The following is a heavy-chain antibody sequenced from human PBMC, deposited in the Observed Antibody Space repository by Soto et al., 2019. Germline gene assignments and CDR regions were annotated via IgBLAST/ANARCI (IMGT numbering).Heavy chain of an antibody. CDR1: GYSIISSNW. D-gene: IGHD3-22*01. CDR3: ARSPDYYDSSGYAHFDY. J-gene: IGHJ4*02. V-gene: IGHV4-28*01. Sequence: PSETLSLTCAVSGYSIISSNWWGWIRHPPGKGLEWIGYIYYSGSTYYNPSLKSRVTMSVDTSKNQFSLKLSSVTAVDTAVYYCARSPDYYDSSGYAHFDYWGQGTLVTVSS. CDR2: IYYSGST.